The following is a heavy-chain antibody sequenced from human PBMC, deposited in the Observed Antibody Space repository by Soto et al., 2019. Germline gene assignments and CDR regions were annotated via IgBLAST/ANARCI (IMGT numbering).Heavy chain of an antibody. CDR3: SSSYSNYALIDYYYYGMDV. CDR1: GDSFTSYA. J-gene: IGHJ6*02. V-gene: IGHV1-3*01. D-gene: IGHD4-4*01. Sequence: GASVKVTCKASGDSFTSYAMHWVSQAPGQRLEWMGWINAGNGNTKYSQKIQGRVTITRDTSASTAYMELSSLRSEDTAVYYCSSSYSNYALIDYYYYGMDVWGQGTTVTVSS. CDR2: INAGNGNT.